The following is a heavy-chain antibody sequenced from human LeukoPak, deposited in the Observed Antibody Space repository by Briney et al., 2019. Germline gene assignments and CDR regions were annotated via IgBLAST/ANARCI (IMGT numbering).Heavy chain of an antibody. J-gene: IGHJ4*02. CDR1: GFTFSSYV. V-gene: IGHV3-23*01. D-gene: IGHD5-12*01. CDR2: ISGSGGTT. Sequence: PGGSLRLSCAASGFTFSSYVMSWVRQAPGKGLEWVSGISGSGGTTYYADSVKGRFTISRDNSKNTLPLQMYRLRGEDTAVYYCVKDSRGSYRPHDNWGQGTLVTVSS. CDR3: VKDSRGSYRPHDN.